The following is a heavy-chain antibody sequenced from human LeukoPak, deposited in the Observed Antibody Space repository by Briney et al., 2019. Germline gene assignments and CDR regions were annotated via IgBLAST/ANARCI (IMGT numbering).Heavy chain of an antibody. J-gene: IGHJ1*01. D-gene: IGHD3-22*01. CDR2: ISSSSSYT. CDR1: GFIFSDYY. CDR3: AKAYYYDSSAYYSGRLLYFQH. Sequence: GGSLRLSCAASGFIFSDYYMSWIRQAPGKGLEWVSYISSSSSYTNYADSVKGRFTISRDNSKNTLYLQMHSLRAEDTAVYYCAKAYYYDSSAYYSGRLLYFQHWGQGTLVTVSS. V-gene: IGHV3-11*05.